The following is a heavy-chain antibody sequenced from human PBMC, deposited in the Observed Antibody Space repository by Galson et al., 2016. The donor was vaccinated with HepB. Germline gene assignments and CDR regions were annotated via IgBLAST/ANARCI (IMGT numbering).Heavy chain of an antibody. D-gene: IGHD2-15*01. CDR3: ASGMDPRILRE. Sequence: SLRLSCAVSGFTVSDYSMSWVRQAPGKGLEWVSSISSSGDYLNYADSVKGRFTISRDNAKNSLYLQMISLRAEDTAVYYCASGMDPRILREWGQGTLVTVSS. V-gene: IGHV3-21*01. CDR1: GFTVSDYS. J-gene: IGHJ4*02. CDR2: ISSSGDYL.